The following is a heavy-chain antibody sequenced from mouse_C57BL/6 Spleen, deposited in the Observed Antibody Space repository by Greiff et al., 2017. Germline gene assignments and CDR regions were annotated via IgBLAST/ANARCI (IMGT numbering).Heavy chain of an antibody. CDR2: IYPRSGNT. CDR1: GYTFTSYG. V-gene: IGHV1-81*01. D-gene: IGHD2-3*01. Sequence: QVQLKQSGAELARPGASVKLSCKASGYTFTSYGISWVKQRTGQGLEWIGEIYPRSGNTYYNEKFKGKATLTADKSSSTAYMELRSLTSEDSAVYFCVVGWLLPTWFAYWGQGTLVTVSA. CDR3: VVGWLLPTWFAY. J-gene: IGHJ3*01.